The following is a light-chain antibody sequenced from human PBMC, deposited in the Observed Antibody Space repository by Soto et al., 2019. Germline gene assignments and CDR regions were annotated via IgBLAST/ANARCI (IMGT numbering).Light chain of an antibody. V-gene: IGLV2-14*01. CDR2: DVS. J-gene: IGLJ1*01. CDR3: SSYTSSSTYV. CDR1: SSDVGGYNY. Sequence: QSVLTQPASVSGSPGQSITISCTGTSSDVGGYNYVSWYQQHPGKIPKLMIDDVSNRPSGVSNRFSGSKSGNTASLTISGLQAEDEADYYCSSYTSSSTYVFGTGTKVTVL.